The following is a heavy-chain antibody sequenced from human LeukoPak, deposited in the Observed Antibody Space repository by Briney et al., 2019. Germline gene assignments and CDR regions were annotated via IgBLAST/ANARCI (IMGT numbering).Heavy chain of an antibody. Sequence: SGTLSLTCAVSGGSISSSNWWSWVRQPPGKGLEWIGEIYHSGSTNYNPSLKSRVTISVDTSKNQFSLKLSAVTAADTAVYFCARGPYSYDSSGAFDIWGQGTMVTVSS. V-gene: IGHV4-4*02. J-gene: IGHJ3*02. CDR3: ARGPYSYDSSGAFDI. D-gene: IGHD3-22*01. CDR2: IYHSGST. CDR1: GGSISSSNW.